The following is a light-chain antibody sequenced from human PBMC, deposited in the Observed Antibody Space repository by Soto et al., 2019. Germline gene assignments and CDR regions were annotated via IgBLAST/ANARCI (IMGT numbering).Light chain of an antibody. V-gene: IGLV2-14*01. CDR3: SSYTSSNTLYV. Sequence: QSALTQPASVSESPGQSITISCTGTSNDIGDYNYVSWFQQHPGKAPKLMIYEVSNRPSGISTRLSGSKSGNTASLTISGLQAEDEADYYCSSYTSSNTLYVFGTGTKVTVL. CDR2: EVS. CDR1: SNDIGDYNY. J-gene: IGLJ1*01.